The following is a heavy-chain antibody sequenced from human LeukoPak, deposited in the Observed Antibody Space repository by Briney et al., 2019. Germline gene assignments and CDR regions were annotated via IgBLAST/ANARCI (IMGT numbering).Heavy chain of an antibody. V-gene: IGHV1-18*01. CDR3: ARVVSGSNNRGFDP. CDR2: VTAYNGYT. CDR1: GYTFTSYG. Sequence: ASVKVSCKASGYTFTSYGISWVRQAPGQGLEWMGWVTAYNGYTHYAQKFQGRVTMTTDTSTSTAYMELRSLRSDDTAVYYCARVVSGSNNRGFDPWGQGTLVTVSS. D-gene: IGHD7-27*01. J-gene: IGHJ5*02.